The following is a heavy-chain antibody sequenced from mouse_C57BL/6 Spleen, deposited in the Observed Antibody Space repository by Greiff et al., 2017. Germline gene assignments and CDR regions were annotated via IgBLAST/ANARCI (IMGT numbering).Heavy chain of an antibody. J-gene: IGHJ3*01. D-gene: IGHD1-1*01. CDR2: INPNNGGT. CDR3: ASPRYGSSWGFAY. V-gene: IGHV1-22*01. Sequence: EVQLQESGPELVKPGASVKMSCKASGYTFTDYNMHWVKQSHGKSLEWIGYINPNNGGTSYNQKFKGKATLTVNKSSSTAYMELRSLTSEDSAVNYCASPRYGSSWGFAYWGQGTLVTVSA. CDR1: GYTFTDYN.